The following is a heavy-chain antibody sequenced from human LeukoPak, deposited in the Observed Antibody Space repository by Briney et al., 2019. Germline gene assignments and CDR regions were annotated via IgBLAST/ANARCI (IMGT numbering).Heavy chain of an antibody. D-gene: IGHD6-13*01. Sequence: GGSLRLSCAASGFTVSSNHMSWVRQAPGKGLEWVSVIYSGGSTYYADSVKGRFTISRDNSKNTLYLQMNSLRAEDTAVYYCARRYSSSWYAFDYWGQGTLVTVSS. J-gene: IGHJ4*02. CDR1: GFTVSSNH. V-gene: IGHV3-66*01. CDR3: ARRYSSSWYAFDY. CDR2: IYSGGST.